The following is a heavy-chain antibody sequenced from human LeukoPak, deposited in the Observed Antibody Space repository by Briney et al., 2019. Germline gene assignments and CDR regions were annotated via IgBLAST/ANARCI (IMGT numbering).Heavy chain of an antibody. Sequence: SETLSLTCAVYGGSFSGYYWSWIRQPPGKGLEWIGEINHSGSTNYNPSLKSRVTISVDTSKNQFSLKLSSVTAADTAVYYCAKDVSFKTPKRVVVITTSDYWGQGTLVTVSS. CDR3: AKDVSFKTPKRVVVITTSDY. J-gene: IGHJ4*02. CDR1: GGSFSGYY. V-gene: IGHV4-34*01. CDR2: INHSGST. D-gene: IGHD3-22*01.